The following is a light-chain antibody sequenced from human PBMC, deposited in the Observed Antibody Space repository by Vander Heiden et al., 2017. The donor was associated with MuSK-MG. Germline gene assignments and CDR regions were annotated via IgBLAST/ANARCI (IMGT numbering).Light chain of an antibody. J-gene: IGLJ2*01. Sequence: QSVLTQPLSVSGAPGQRVTIPCTGSSSNIGAGYDVHWYQQLPGTAPKLLIYGNSNRPSGGPDRFSGSKSGTSASLAITGLQAEDEADYYCQSYDSSLSGSVFGGGTKLTVL. CDR3: QSYDSSLSGSV. CDR1: SSNIGAGYD. CDR2: GNS. V-gene: IGLV1-40*01.